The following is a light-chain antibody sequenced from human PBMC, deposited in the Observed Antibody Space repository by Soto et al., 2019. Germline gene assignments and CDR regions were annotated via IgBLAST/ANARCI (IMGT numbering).Light chain of an antibody. Sequence: EIVLTQSPATLFVSPGERATLSCRASQSVSSNLAWYQQKPGQAPRLLIYGASTRATGIAARFSGSGSGTEFTLTISSLQSEDFAVYYCQHYNNWPRTFGQGTKVDIK. CDR3: QHYNNWPRT. J-gene: IGKJ1*01. V-gene: IGKV3-15*01. CDR2: GAS. CDR1: QSVSSN.